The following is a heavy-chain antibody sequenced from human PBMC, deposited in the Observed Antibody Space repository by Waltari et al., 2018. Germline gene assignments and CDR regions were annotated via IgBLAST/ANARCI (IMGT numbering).Heavy chain of an antibody. CDR2: IRYEGKDR. V-gene: IGHV3-30*02. CDR3: AKDPGSSTSYGIDY. J-gene: IGHJ4*02. CDR1: GFIFNNYD. D-gene: IGHD2-2*01. Sequence: QVQLVESGGGVVQPGGSLRLSCAASGFIFNNYDMHWVRQAPGEGRGWVAFIRYEGKDRKYAESVKGRFTTSRDNSNNMLFLEMNSLRPEDTAVYYCAKDPGSSTSYGIDYWGQGTLVTVSS.